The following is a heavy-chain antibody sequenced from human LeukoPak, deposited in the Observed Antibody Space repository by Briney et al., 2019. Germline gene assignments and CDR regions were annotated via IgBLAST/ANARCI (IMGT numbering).Heavy chain of an antibody. Sequence: GGSLRLSCAASGFTFSSYIMHWVRQAPGKGLEWVAVIWYDGSNKYYADSVKGRFTISRDNSKKTLYLQMNSLRAEDTAVYYCARDGGIWYFDYWGQGTLVTVSS. D-gene: IGHD3-16*01. CDR1: GFTFSSYI. J-gene: IGHJ4*02. V-gene: IGHV3-33*01. CDR2: IWYDGSNK. CDR3: ARDGGIWYFDY.